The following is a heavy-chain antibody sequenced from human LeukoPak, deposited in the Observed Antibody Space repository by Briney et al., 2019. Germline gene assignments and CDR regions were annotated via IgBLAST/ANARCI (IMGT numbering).Heavy chain of an antibody. CDR3: APGSISTGYYHY. CDR1: GGSISSSNYY. Sequence: SETPSLTCTVSGGSISSSNYYWAWIRQPPGKGLXWIASIYYSGSTYYSPSLKSRVTISVDTSKNQFSLKMTSVTAADTAVYYCAPGSISTGYYHYWGQGTLVTVSS. CDR2: IYYSGST. V-gene: IGHV4-39*05. J-gene: IGHJ4*02. D-gene: IGHD3-22*01.